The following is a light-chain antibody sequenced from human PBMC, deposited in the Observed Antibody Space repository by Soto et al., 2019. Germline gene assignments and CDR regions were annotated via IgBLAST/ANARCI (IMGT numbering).Light chain of an antibody. V-gene: IGKV3-20*01. J-gene: IGKJ3*01. CDR2: GAS. Sequence: EIVFTQSPGTLSLSPGERATLTCRASQSVSSSYLAWYQQKPGQAPRLLIYGASSRATGIPDRFSGSGSGTDFTLTISRLEPEDFAVYYCQQYGSSFTFGPGTKLDIK. CDR3: QQYGSSFT. CDR1: QSVSSSY.